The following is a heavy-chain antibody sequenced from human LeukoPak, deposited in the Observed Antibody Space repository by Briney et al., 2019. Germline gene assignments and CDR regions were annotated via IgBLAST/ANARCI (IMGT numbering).Heavy chain of an antibody. CDR3: ARHIEGRSMDV. D-gene: IGHD2-15*01. CDR2: IYYSGRT. J-gene: IGHJ6*02. Sequence: SETLSLTCTVSGGSISSSSHYWGWLRQPPGKGLDWFVSIYYSGRTYNNPSLKSRVTVSADTSNSQCSLRLSSVTAADTAVYYCARHIEGRSMDVWGRGTTVTVSS. V-gene: IGHV4-39*01. CDR1: GGSISSSSHY.